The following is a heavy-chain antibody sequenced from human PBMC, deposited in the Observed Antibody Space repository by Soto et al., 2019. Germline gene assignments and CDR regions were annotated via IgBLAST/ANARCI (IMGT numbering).Heavy chain of an antibody. J-gene: IGHJ6*03. CDR3: ARLMMGHYYGSGSPWATHNYYYYYYMDV. Sequence: GASVKVSCKASGYTFTSYAMHWVRQAPGQRLEWMGWINAGNGNTKYSQKFQGRVTITRDTSAGTAYMELSSLRSEDTAVYYCARLMMGHYYGSGSPWATHNYYYYYYMDVWGKGTTVTVSS. D-gene: IGHD3-10*01. CDR2: INAGNGNT. V-gene: IGHV1-3*01. CDR1: GYTFTSYA.